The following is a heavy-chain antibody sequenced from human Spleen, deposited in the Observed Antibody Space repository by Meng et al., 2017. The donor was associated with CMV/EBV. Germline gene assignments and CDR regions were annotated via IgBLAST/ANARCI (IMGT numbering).Heavy chain of an antibody. CDR1: GFTFSSYS. CDR2: IKQDSSEK. D-gene: IGHD1-1*01. Sequence: ETLSLTCAASGFTFSSYSMNWVRQAPGKGLEWVANIKQDSSEKYYVDSVKGRITVSRDNAKNSLFLQMNSLRVEDTAVYYCARLDEPFYNYGLDVWGQGATVTVSS. CDR3: ARLDEPFYNYGLDV. J-gene: IGHJ6*02. V-gene: IGHV3-7*01.